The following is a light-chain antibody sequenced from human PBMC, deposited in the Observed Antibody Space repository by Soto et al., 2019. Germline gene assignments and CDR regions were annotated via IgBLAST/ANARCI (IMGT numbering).Light chain of an antibody. J-gene: IGLJ2*01. Sequence: QSVLTQPPSVSGAPGQRVTISCTGTSSNIGAGYEVHWYQQLPGTAPKLLVSGNGNRPSGVPDRMSASKSGTSASLAITGLQAEDEADYYCSSYAGSNNFVVFGGGTKLTVL. CDR1: SSNIGAGYE. CDR2: GNG. CDR3: SSYAGSNNFVV. V-gene: IGLV1-40*01.